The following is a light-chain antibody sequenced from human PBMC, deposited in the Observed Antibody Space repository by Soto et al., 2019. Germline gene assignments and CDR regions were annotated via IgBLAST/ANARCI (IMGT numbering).Light chain of an antibody. CDR2: RDN. CDR1: SSNIGRNY. J-gene: IGLJ2*01. V-gene: IGLV1-47*01. Sequence: QTVVTQTPSVSGTPGQRVNISCFGSSSNIGRNYVYWYHQFPGTAPKLLIYRDNERPSGVPDRFSGSKSGTSASLAISGLRSGDEADYHCATWDDSLGGPVFGGGTKVTVL. CDR3: ATWDDSLGGPV.